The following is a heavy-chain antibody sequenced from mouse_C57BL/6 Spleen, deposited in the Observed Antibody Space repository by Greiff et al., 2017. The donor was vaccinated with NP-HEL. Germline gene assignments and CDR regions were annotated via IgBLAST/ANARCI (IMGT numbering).Heavy chain of an antibody. CDR3: ARKEATVVAPYFDV. D-gene: IGHD1-1*01. V-gene: IGHV1-39*01. CDR2: INPNYGTT. CDR1: GYSFTDYN. J-gene: IGHJ1*03. Sequence: EVQLQESGPELVKPGASVKISCKASGYSFTDYNMNWVKQSNGKSLEWIGVINPNYGTTSYNQKFKGKATLTVDQSSSTAYMQLNSLTSEDSAVYYCARKEATVVAPYFDVWGTGTTVTVSS.